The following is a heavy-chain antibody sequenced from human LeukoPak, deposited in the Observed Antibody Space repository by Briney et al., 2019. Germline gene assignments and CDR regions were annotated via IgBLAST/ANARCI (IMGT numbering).Heavy chain of an antibody. V-gene: IGHV3-30-3*01. CDR2: ISYDGSNK. J-gene: IGHJ4*02. CDR3: ARGPVAVDRIRYSYGLAPDY. Sequence: PGRSLRLPCAASGFTFSSYAMHWVRQAPGKGLEWVAVISYDGSNKYYADSVKGRFTISRDNSKNTLYLQMNSLRAEDTAVYYCARGPVAVDRIRYSYGLAPDYWGQGTLVTVSS. CDR1: GFTFSSYA. D-gene: IGHD5-18*01.